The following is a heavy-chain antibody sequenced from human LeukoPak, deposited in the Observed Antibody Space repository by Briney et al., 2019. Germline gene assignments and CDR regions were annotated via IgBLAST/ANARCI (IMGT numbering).Heavy chain of an antibody. CDR1: GGSFSGYY. CDR2: INHSGST. Sequence: PSETLSLTCAVYGGSFSGYYWSWIRQPPGKELEWIGEINHSGSTNYNPSLKSRVTISVDTSKNQFSLKLSSVTAADTAVYYCARVGAGADNNLDYWGQGTLVTVSS. V-gene: IGHV4-34*01. CDR3: ARVGAGADNNLDY. J-gene: IGHJ4*02. D-gene: IGHD1-14*01.